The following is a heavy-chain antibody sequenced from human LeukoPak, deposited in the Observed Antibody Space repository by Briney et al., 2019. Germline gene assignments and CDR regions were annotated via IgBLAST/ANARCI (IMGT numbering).Heavy chain of an antibody. CDR1: GFTFTAYF. J-gene: IGHJ3*01. D-gene: IGHD1-1*01. V-gene: IGHV1-2*02. CDR2: INSENGDT. Sequence: GASVKVSCKASGFTFTAYFVHWVRQAPGQGLEWMGWINSENGDTDYAQNFQGRVAMTRDTSITTVYMELSSLRSDDTAVYYCARDEGATSNNAFDVWGQGTTVTVSS. CDR3: ARDEGATSNNAFDV.